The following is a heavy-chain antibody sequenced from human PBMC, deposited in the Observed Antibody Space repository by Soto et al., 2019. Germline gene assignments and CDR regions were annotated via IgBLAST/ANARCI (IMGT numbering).Heavy chain of an antibody. CDR2: IHGAGAGT. J-gene: IGHJ5*02. V-gene: IGHV3-23*01. Sequence: EVQLLESGGGLVQPGGSLRLSCAASGFTFGNYAMSWVRQAPGKGLEWVASIHGAGAGTYYADSVKGRFTVSRDDSKETLYLPMSSLRVDDTAVYYCAREAVARNGEWDWFGPWGQGTLVNVSS. CDR3: AREAVARNGEWDWFGP. D-gene: IGHD6-19*01. CDR1: GFTFGNYA.